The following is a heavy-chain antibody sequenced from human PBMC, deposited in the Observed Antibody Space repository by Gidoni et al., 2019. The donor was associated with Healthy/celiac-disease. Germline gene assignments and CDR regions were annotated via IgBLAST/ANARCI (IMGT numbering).Heavy chain of an antibody. CDR1: GGTISSGGYY. V-gene: IGHV4-31*03. CDR2: IYYSGST. CDR3: ARESFFGHESPFDY. D-gene: IGHD3-3*01. J-gene: IGHJ4*02. Sequence: QVQLQESGPGLVKPSQTLSLTCTVSGGTISSGGYYWSWIRQHPGSGLEWIGYIYYSGSTYYNPSLKSRVTIAVDTSKNQFSLKLSSVTAADTAVYYCARESFFGHESPFDYWGQGTLVTVSS.